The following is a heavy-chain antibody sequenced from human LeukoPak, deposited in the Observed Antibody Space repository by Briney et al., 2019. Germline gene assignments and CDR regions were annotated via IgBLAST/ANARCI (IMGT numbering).Heavy chain of an antibody. CDR2: VYYSGST. V-gene: IGHV4-39*01. J-gene: IGHJ2*01. D-gene: IGHD1-26*01. CDR3: ARQGGATSSYWYFDL. Sequence: SETLSLTCTVSGGSISRSSYFWGWIRQPPGKGLEWIGSVYYSGSTYYNPSLKSRVTVSVDTSKNQFSLKLTSVTAADTAVYYCARQGGATSSYWYFDLWGRGTLVTVSS. CDR1: GGSISRSSYF.